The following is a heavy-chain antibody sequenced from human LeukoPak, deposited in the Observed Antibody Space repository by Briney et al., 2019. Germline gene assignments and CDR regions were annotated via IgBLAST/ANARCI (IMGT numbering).Heavy chain of an antibody. J-gene: IGHJ4*02. D-gene: IGHD3-22*01. CDR3: ARGHTMIVGQYYFDY. Sequence: SETLSLTCTVSGGSISSYYWSWIRQPPGKGLEWIGRIYTSGSTNYNPSLKSRVTMSVDTSKNQFSLKLSSVTAADTAVYYCARGHTMIVGQYYFDYWGQGTLVTVSS. V-gene: IGHV4-4*07. CDR1: GGSISSYY. CDR2: IYTSGST.